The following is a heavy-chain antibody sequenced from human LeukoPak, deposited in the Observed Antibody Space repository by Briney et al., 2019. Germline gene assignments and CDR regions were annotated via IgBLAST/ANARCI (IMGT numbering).Heavy chain of an antibody. J-gene: IGHJ6*03. CDR1: GYTFISYG. V-gene: IGHV1-18*01. Sequence: GPSVKVSCKASGYTFISYGISWVRQAPGQGLEWMGWISAYNGNTNYAQKLQGRVTMTTDTSTSTAYMELRSLRSDDTAVYYCASHGYSSSWVGYYYMDVWGKGTTVTVSS. CDR2: ISAYNGNT. D-gene: IGHD6-13*01. CDR3: ASHGYSSSWVGYYYMDV.